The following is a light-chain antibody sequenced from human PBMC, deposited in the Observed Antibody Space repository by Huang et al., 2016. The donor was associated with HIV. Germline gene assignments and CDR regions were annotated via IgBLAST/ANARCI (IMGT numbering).Light chain of an antibody. J-gene: IGKJ1*01. Sequence: DVVMTQSPLSLPVTLGQPASIFCRSSQSLVSSDGDTYLNWFQQRPGKSPRRLIYQVSYRDSGVPHRFSGSGSGTHFTLRINTVEAEDVAIYYCMQGTHWPGTFGPGTKMDI. CDR3: MQGTHWPGT. CDR2: QVS. CDR1: QSLVSSDGDTY. V-gene: IGKV2-30*01.